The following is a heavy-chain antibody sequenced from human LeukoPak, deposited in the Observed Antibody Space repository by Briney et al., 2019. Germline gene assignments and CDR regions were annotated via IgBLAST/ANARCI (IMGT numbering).Heavy chain of an antibody. J-gene: IGHJ6*03. Sequence: PSETLSLTCAVYGGSFSGYYWSWIRQPPGKGLEWIGEINHSGSTNYNPSLKSRVTISVDTSKNQFSLKLSSVTAADTAVYYCARAFTQWLVPQYYYYMDVWGKGTTVTVSS. CDR1: GGSFSGYY. D-gene: IGHD6-19*01. V-gene: IGHV4-34*01. CDR3: ARAFTQWLVPQYYYYMDV. CDR2: INHSGST.